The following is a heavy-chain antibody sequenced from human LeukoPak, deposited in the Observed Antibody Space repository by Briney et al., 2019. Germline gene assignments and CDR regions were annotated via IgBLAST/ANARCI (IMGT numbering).Heavy chain of an antibody. V-gene: IGHV3-7*01. D-gene: IGHD2-21*01. Sequence: PGGSLRLSCAASGFTFSNYWMTWVRQAPGKGLGWVANIKEDGSAKYYADSVKGRFTISRDNAKNSLYLQMNSLRAEDTAVYYCAKVIWHGYYFDYWGQGTLVTVSS. CDR3: AKVIWHGYYFDY. J-gene: IGHJ4*02. CDR2: IKEDGSAK. CDR1: GFTFSNYW.